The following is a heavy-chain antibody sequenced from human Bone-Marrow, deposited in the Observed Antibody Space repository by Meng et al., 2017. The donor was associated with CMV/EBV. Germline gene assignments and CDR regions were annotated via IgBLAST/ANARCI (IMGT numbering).Heavy chain of an antibody. V-gene: IGHV3-30*04. J-gene: IGHJ6*02. CDR1: GFTFSSYA. Sequence: GESLKISCAASGFTFSSYAMHWVRQAPGKGLEWVAVISYDGSNKYYADSVKGRFTISRDNCKNTLYLQMNSLRAEDTAVYYCARDPEYSGSYYYYYYGMDVWGQGTTVAVSS. CDR2: ISYDGSNK. CDR3: ARDPEYSGSYYYYYYGMDV. D-gene: IGHD1-26*01.